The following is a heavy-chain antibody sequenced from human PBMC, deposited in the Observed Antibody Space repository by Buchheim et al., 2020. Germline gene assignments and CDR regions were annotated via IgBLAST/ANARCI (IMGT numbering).Heavy chain of an antibody. CDR2: ISHDGSNK. CDR1: GFTFSSYA. Sequence: VQLLESGGGLVQPGGSLRLSCAASGFTFSSYAMSWVRQAPGKGLEWVAVISHDGSNKFYADSVKGRFTISRDNSRNTLYLQMNSLSAEDTAVYYCAKENYYDSSAYVGDYWGQGT. V-gene: IGHV3-30*18. CDR3: AKENYYDSSAYVGDY. D-gene: IGHD3-22*01. J-gene: IGHJ4*02.